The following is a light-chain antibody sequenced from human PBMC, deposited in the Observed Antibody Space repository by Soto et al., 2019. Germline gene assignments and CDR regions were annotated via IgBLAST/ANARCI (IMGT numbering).Light chain of an antibody. Sequence: QSALTQPASVSGSPGQSITISCTGTSSDVGGYNYVSWYQQHSGKAPKLIIYEVSNRPSGVSNRFSGPKSGNTASLTISGLQAEDEADYYCSSYTTTNTYVFGTGTKVTVL. CDR3: SSYTTTNTYV. CDR2: EVS. J-gene: IGLJ1*01. V-gene: IGLV2-14*01. CDR1: SSDVGGYNY.